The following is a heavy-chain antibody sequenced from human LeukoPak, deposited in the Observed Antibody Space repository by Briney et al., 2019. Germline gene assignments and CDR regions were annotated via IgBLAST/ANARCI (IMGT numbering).Heavy chain of an antibody. J-gene: IGHJ4*02. CDR3: ARGDGYNFIDY. CDR1: GGSISSYY. CDR2: IYTSGST. V-gene: IGHV4-4*07. Sequence: SETLSLTCTVSGGSISSYYWSWIRQPAGKGLEWIGRIYTSGSTNYNPSLKSRVTISVGTSKNQFSLRLSSVTAADTAVYYCARGDGYNFIDYWGQGTLVTVSS. D-gene: IGHD5-24*01.